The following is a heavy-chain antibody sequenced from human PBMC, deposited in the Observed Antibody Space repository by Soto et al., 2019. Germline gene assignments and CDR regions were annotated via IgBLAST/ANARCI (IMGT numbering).Heavy chain of an antibody. Sequence: QVQLQESGPGLVKPSGTLSLTCAVSGGSISSSNWWSWVRQPPGKGLEWIGEIYHSGSTNYNPSLKSRVPLPVDKSKNHSPLKLSSVTAADTAVYYCARAPRTPGWFAPWGQGTLVTVSS. J-gene: IGHJ5*02. CDR3: ARAPRTPGWFAP. CDR1: GGSISSSNW. CDR2: IYHSGST. D-gene: IGHD2-15*01. V-gene: IGHV4-4*02.